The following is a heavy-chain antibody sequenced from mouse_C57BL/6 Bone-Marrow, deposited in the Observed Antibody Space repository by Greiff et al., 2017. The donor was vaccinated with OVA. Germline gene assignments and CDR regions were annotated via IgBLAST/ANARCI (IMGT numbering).Heavy chain of an antibody. CDR2: ISSGGDYI. Sequence: EVHGVESGEGLVKPGGSLKLSCAASGFTFSSYAMSWVRQTPEKRLEWVAYISSGGDYIYYADTVKGRFTISRDNARNTLYLQMSSLKSEDTAMYYCTRDAKYEYYYAMDYWGQGTSVTVSS. CDR1: GFTFSSYA. V-gene: IGHV5-9-1*02. J-gene: IGHJ4*01. CDR3: TRDAKYEYYYAMDY. D-gene: IGHD2-14*01.